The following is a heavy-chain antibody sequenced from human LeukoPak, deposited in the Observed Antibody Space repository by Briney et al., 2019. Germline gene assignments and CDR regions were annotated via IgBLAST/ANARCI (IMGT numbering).Heavy chain of an antibody. Sequence: PGGSLRLSCAASGFTFSDYYMSWIRQAPGKGLEWVSYISSSSSYTNCADSVKGRFTISRDNAKNSLYLQMNSLRAEDTAVYYCASTGYSSGWTGLFGYWGQGTLVTASS. J-gene: IGHJ4*02. CDR1: GFTFSDYY. CDR2: ISSSSSYT. D-gene: IGHD6-19*01. V-gene: IGHV3-11*03. CDR3: ASTGYSSGWTGLFGY.